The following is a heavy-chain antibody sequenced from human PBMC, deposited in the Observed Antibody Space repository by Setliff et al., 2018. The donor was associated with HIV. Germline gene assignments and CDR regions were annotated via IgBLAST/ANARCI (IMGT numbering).Heavy chain of an antibody. Sequence: GESLKISCVASGFSFSNYAMHWVRQAPGKGLEWVSYISSGGNTIYYADSVKGRFTISRDSAKNSLYLQMNSLRAEDTAVYYCARETLRDDYVWGSYRTDYWGQGTLVTVSS. V-gene: IGHV3-48*04. CDR1: GFSFSNYA. J-gene: IGHJ4*02. CDR2: ISSGGNTI. D-gene: IGHD3-16*02. CDR3: ARETLRDDYVWGSYRTDY.